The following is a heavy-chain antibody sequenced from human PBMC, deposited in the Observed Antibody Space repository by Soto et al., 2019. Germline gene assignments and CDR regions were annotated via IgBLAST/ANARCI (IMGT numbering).Heavy chain of an antibody. CDR2: ISYDGSNK. Sequence: PGGSLRLSCAASGFTFSSYGMHWVRQAPGKGLEWVAVISYDGSNKYYADSVKGRFTISRDNSKNTLYLQMNSLRAEDTAVYYCEKGERDGIAAEEDAFDIWGQGTMVTVSS. CDR1: GFTFSSYG. J-gene: IGHJ3*02. V-gene: IGHV3-30*18. D-gene: IGHD6-13*01. CDR3: EKGERDGIAAEEDAFDI.